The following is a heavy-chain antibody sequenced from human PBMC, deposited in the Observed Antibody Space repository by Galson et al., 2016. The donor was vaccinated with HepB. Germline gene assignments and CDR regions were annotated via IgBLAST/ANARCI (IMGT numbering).Heavy chain of an antibody. Sequence: TLSLTCAVSGGSISSGGYYWSWIRQHPRKGLEWIGYIYYNGKAYYNPSLKSRVNISVDTSKNQFSLKLSSVTAADTAVYYCARDSPFGSGGEEHYYGVDVWGQGTTVTVSS. CDR3: ARDSPFGSGGEEHYYGVDV. CDR1: GGSISSGGYY. J-gene: IGHJ6*02. CDR2: IYYNGKA. V-gene: IGHV4-31*11. D-gene: IGHD3-10*01.